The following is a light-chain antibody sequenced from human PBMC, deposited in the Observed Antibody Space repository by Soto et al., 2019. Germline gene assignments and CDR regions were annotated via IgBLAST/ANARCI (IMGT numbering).Light chain of an antibody. V-gene: IGKV1-5*01. Sequence: DIQMTQSPSTLSASVGDRVTITCRASQSLSGWLAWYQQKPGKAPKLLIYDASSLGSGVPSRFSGSGSGTEFTLTISSLQPDDFATYYCQQYNSYPITFGQGTRLEI. J-gene: IGKJ5*01. CDR2: DAS. CDR3: QQYNSYPIT. CDR1: QSLSGW.